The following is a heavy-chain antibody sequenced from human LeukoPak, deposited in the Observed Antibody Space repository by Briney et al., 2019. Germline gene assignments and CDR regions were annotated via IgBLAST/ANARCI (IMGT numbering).Heavy chain of an antibody. CDR3: AREIVGATGEFDY. D-gene: IGHD1-26*01. CDR1: GFTFSSYN. CDR2: ISSSSSTI. Sequence: GGSLRLSCAASGFTFSSYNINWVRQAPGKGLEWVSYISSSSSTIYYADSVKGRFTISRDNAKNSLYLQMNSLRAEDTAVYYCAREIVGATGEFDYWGQGTPVTVSS. V-gene: IGHV3-48*01. J-gene: IGHJ4*02.